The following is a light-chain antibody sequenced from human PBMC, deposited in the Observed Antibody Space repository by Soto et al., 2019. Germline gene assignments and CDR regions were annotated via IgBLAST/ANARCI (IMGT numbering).Light chain of an antibody. Sequence: QSVLTQSASVSGSPGQSITISCTGTSSDVGGYNYVSWYQQHPGKAPKLMIYEVSNRPSGVSNRFSGSKSGNTASLTISGLQAEDEADYYCSSYTSSSTLVFGT. V-gene: IGLV2-14*01. CDR2: EVS. CDR3: SSYTSSSTLV. J-gene: IGLJ1*01. CDR1: SSDVGGYNY.